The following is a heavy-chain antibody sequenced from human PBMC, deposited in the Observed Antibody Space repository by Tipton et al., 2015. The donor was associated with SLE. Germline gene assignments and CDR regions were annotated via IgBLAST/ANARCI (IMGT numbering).Heavy chain of an antibody. D-gene: IGHD6-19*01. V-gene: IGHV4-34*01. CDR2: INHSGST. CDR3: ARQWRRSAFDI. Sequence: TLSLTCAVYGGSFSGYYWSWIRRPPGKGLEWIGEINHSGSTNYNPSLKSRVTISVDTSKNQFSLKLSSVTAADTAVYYCARQWRRSAFDIWGQGTMVTVSS. J-gene: IGHJ3*02. CDR1: GGSFSGYY.